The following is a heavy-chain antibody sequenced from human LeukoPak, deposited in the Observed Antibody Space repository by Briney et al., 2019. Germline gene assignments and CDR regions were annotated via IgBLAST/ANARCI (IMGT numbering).Heavy chain of an antibody. V-gene: IGHV3-30*02. CDR3: AGGSSSQYYYYYYMDV. CDR1: GFTFSSYG. CDR2: IRYDGSNK. J-gene: IGHJ6*03. D-gene: IGHD6-6*01. Sequence: GGSLRLSCAASGFTFSSYGMHWVRQAPGKGLGWVAFIRYDGSNKYYADSVKGRFTISRDNSKNTLYLQMNSLRAEDTAVYYCAGGSSSQYYYYYYMDVWGKGATVTISS.